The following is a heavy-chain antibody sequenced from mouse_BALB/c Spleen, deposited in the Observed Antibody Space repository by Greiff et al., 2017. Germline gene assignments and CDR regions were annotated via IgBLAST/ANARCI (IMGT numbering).Heavy chain of an antibody. CDR1: GFSFSSYA. CDR2: ISSGGST. Sequence: EVHLVESGGGLVKPGGSLKLSCAASGFSFSSYAMSWVRQTPEKRLEWVASISSGGSTYYPDSVKGRFTISRDNARNILYLQMSSLRSEDTAMYYCARRGYGNYGDAMDYWGQGTSVTVSS. J-gene: IGHJ4*01. V-gene: IGHV5-6-5*01. CDR3: ARRGYGNYGDAMDY. D-gene: IGHD2-10*02.